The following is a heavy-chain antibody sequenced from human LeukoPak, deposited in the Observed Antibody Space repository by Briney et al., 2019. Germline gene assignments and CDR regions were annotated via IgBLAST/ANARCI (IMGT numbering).Heavy chain of an antibody. Sequence: SETLSLTCTVSGGSISSGGYYWSWIRQPPGKGLEWIGYIYHSGSSYYNPSLKSRVTISVDRSKNQFSLKLSSVTAADTAVYYCARAGLAPNAFDIWGQGTMVTVSS. D-gene: IGHD3/OR15-3a*01. J-gene: IGHJ3*02. V-gene: IGHV4-30-2*01. CDR3: ARAGLAPNAFDI. CDR2: IYHSGSS. CDR1: GGSISSGGYY.